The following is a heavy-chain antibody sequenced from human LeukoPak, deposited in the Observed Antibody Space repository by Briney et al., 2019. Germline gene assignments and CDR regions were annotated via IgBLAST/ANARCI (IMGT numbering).Heavy chain of an antibody. Sequence: PGRSLRLSCAASGFTFSSYAMHWVRQAPGKGLEWVAVISYDGSNKYYADSVKGRFTISRDNSKNTLYLQMNSLRAEDTAVYYCAREVDSSSSGARSIDYWGQGTLVTVS. D-gene: IGHD6-6*01. V-gene: IGHV3-30*01. CDR1: GFTFSSYA. J-gene: IGHJ4*02. CDR3: AREVDSSSSGARSIDY. CDR2: ISYDGSNK.